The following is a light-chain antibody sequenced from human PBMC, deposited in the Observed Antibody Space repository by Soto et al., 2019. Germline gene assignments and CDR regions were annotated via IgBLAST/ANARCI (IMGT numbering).Light chain of an antibody. CDR3: CSYAGTSIHVV. V-gene: IGLV2-23*01. J-gene: IGLJ2*01. CDR2: EGS. Sequence: QSVLTQPASVSGSPGQSITISCTGTSSDVGSYNLVSWYQHHPGKAPKLMIYEGSKRPSGVSNRFSGSKSGNTASLTISGLQAEDEADYYCCSYAGTSIHVVFGGGTQLTVL. CDR1: SSDVGSYNL.